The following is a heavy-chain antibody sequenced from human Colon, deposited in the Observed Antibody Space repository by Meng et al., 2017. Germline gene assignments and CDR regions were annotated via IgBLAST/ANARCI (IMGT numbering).Heavy chain of an antibody. D-gene: IGHD3-16*01. Sequence: VTLVQSGGGVVQLGTALRLSCSASGFNFRELGLHWVRQAPGKGLEWVAAVTYDGKKKYYADSVKGRFIISRDNSDNTLYLQMGSLKPEDTAIYYCAKEWSSSYAYYDAWGQGTLVTVSS. J-gene: IGHJ5*01. CDR3: AKEWSSSYAYYDA. CDR1: GFNFRELG. V-gene: IGHV3-30*04. CDR2: VTYDGKKK.